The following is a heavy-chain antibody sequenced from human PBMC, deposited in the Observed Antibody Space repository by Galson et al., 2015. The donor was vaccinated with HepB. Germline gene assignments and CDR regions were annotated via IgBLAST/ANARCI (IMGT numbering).Heavy chain of an antibody. V-gene: IGHV2-5*02. CDR2: IYWDDDK. Sequence: PALVKPTQTLTLTCTFSGFSLRTSAVGVGWIRQPPGKALEWLALIYWDDDKRYSPSLKRRLTITKDTSKNQVVLTMTNMDSVDTATYYCAHWYDYVWGSYRDKWFDPWGQGTLVTVSA. CDR1: GFSLRTSAVG. J-gene: IGHJ5*02. D-gene: IGHD3-16*02. CDR3: AHWYDYVWGSYRDKWFDP.